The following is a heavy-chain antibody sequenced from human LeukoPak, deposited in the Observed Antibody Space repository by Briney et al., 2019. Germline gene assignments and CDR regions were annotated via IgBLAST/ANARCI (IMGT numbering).Heavy chain of an antibody. CDR3: ARDVGYCSSTSCWNWFDP. J-gene: IGHJ5*02. D-gene: IGHD2-2*03. Sequence: GGSLRLSCTTSGFIFSNYAMHWVRQAPGKGLEWVAVISYDGSNKYYADSVKGRFTISRDNSKNTLYLQMNSLRAEDTAVYYCARDVGYCSSTSCWNWFDPWGQGTLVTVSS. V-gene: IGHV3-30-3*01. CDR1: GFIFSNYA. CDR2: ISYDGSNK.